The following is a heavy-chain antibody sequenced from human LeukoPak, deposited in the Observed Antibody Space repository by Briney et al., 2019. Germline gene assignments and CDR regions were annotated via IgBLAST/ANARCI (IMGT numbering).Heavy chain of an antibody. V-gene: IGHV3-30*04. CDR2: ISNDGSNT. J-gene: IGHJ4*02. CDR3: ATDGSGSPGDY. D-gene: IGHD3-10*01. CDR1: GFTISYYA. Sequence: GRSLRLSCAVSGFTISYYAKHWVRQAPGKGLEWVAVISNDGSNTDYADSVKGRFTISRDNSKNTVYLQLNSLRPGDTAVYYCATDGSGSPGDYWGQGTLVTVSS.